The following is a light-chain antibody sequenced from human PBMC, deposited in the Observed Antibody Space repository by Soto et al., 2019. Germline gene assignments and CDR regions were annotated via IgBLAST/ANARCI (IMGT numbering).Light chain of an antibody. CDR2: GTS. V-gene: IGKV3-20*01. CDR3: QQYGTSPPYT. CDR1: QSVSSSN. J-gene: IGKJ2*01. Sequence: EIVLTQSPVTLSLSPGERATLSCRASQSVSSSNLAWYQQKTGQAPRLLIYGTSSRATGIPDRFSGSGSGTDFTLTISRLEPEDFAAYYCQQYGTSPPYTFGQGTKLEIQ.